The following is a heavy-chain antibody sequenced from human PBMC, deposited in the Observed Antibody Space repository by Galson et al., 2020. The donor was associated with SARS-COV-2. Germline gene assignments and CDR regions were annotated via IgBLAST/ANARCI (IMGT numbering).Heavy chain of an antibody. CDR3: ARLGGMATTPDRYYFYGLDV. J-gene: IGHJ6*02. D-gene: IGHD3-16*01. V-gene: IGHV3-21*01. CDR2: ISSGSSYI. Sequence: GGSLRLSCAASGFTFSSYSMNWVRQVPGKGLEWVSSISSGSSYIYYADSVKGRFTISRDNAKNSLFLQMNSLRTEDTAVYYCARLGGMATTPDRYYFYGLDVWGQGTTVTVSS. CDR1: GFTFSSYS.